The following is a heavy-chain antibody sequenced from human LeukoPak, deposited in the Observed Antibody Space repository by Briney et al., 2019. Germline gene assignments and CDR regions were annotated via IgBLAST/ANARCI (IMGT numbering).Heavy chain of an antibody. CDR2: INHSGST. CDR3: ARGPSYGYSYYYYYMDV. V-gene: IGHV4-34*01. Sequence: SETLSLTCAVYGGSFSGYYWSWIRQPPGKGLEWIGEINHSGSTNYNPSLKSRVTISVDTSKNQFSLKLSSVTAADTAVYYCARGPSYGYSYYYYYMDVWGKGTTVTVSS. CDR1: GGSFSGYY. D-gene: IGHD5-18*01. J-gene: IGHJ6*03.